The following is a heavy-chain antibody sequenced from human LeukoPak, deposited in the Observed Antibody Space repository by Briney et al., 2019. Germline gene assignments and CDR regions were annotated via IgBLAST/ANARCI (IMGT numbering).Heavy chain of an antibody. D-gene: IGHD6-13*01. CDR3: ASLSTLAAAGTVY. Sequence: SETLSLTCTVSGGSISSSSYYWGWIRQPPGKGLEWIGSIYYSGSTYYNPSLKSRVTIFVDTSKNQFSLKLSSVSAADTAVYYCASLSTLAAAGTVYWGQGILVTVSS. J-gene: IGHJ4*02. V-gene: IGHV4-39*01. CDR2: IYYSGST. CDR1: GGSISSSSYY.